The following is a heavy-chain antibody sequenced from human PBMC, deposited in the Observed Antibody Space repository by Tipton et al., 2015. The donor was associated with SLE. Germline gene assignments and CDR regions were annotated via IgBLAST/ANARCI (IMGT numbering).Heavy chain of an antibody. D-gene: IGHD3-10*01. J-gene: IGHJ5*02. CDR3: ARTTRGGFDP. CDR1: GGSISSHY. Sequence: TLSLTCTVSGGSISSHYWSWIWQPPGKGLEWIGYIYYSGSTYYNPSLKSRVTISVDTSKNQFSLKLSSVTAADTAVYYCARTTRGGFDPWGQGTLVTVSS. V-gene: IGHV4-59*08. CDR2: IYYSGST.